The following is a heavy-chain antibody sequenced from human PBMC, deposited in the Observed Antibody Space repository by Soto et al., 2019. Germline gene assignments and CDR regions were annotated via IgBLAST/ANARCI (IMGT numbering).Heavy chain of an antibody. CDR1: GYTFTGYY. D-gene: IGHD3-10*01. V-gene: IGHV1-46*03. CDR2: INPTGGRA. J-gene: IGHJ4*03. Sequence: ASVKVSCKSSGYTFTGYYMHGLRQAPGQGLEWMGVINPTGGRASYAPKFQGRVTLTRDTSTSTAYMELSSLRSDDTAVYFCSRLTTMVREINDDPFDFWGQGTLVTVSS. CDR3: SRLTTMVREINDDPFDF.